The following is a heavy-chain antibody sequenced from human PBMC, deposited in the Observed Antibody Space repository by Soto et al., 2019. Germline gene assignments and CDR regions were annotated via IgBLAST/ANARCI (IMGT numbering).Heavy chain of an antibody. CDR2: ISYDGTNK. CDR1: GFTLSNHA. Sequence: QVQLVESGGGVVQPGKSLRLSCAASGFTLSNHAMHWVRQAPGTGLEWVAVISYDGTNKYYADSVKGRFTISRDNSKNTLSLQVNRLTAEDTAIYYCARGYSGSYYETFDYWGQGALITVSS. V-gene: IGHV3-30-3*01. D-gene: IGHD1-26*01. CDR3: ARGYSGSYYETFDY. J-gene: IGHJ4*02.